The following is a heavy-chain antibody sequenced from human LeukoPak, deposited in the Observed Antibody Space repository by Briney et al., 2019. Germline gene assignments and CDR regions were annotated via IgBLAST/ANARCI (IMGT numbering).Heavy chain of an antibody. J-gene: IGHJ5*02. D-gene: IGHD6-19*01. Sequence: ASVKVSCTSSGYTFTVYYMHWVRQAPGQGLEWMGWINPNSGGTNYAQKFQGRVTMTRDTSISTAYMELSRLRSDDTAVYYCARIEYSSGWYPSWGQGTLVTVSS. CDR3: ARIEYSSGWYPS. CDR1: GYTFTVYY. V-gene: IGHV1-2*02. CDR2: INPNSGGT.